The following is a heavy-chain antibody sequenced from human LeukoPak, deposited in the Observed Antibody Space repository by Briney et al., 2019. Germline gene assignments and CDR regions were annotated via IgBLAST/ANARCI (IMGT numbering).Heavy chain of an antibody. Sequence: SETLSLTCTVSGGSISSYYWSWIRQPPGKGLEWIGYIYYSGSTNYNPSLKSRVTISVDTSKNQFSLKLSSVTAADTAVYYCARRGTAGYSSGWYSDNWFDPWGQGTLVTVSS. V-gene: IGHV4-59*12. D-gene: IGHD6-19*01. CDR3: ARRGTAGYSSGWYSDNWFDP. CDR2: IYYSGST. J-gene: IGHJ5*02. CDR1: GGSISSYY.